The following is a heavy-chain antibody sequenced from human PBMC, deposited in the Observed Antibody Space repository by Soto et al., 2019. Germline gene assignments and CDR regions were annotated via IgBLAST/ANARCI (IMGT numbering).Heavy chain of an antibody. J-gene: IGHJ4*02. Sequence: ASVKVSCKASGYTFTNFGISWVRQAPGQGLEWMGWISAYNGNTNYAQNFQGRVTMTTDTSTSTAYMELRSLRSDDTAVYYCASGRTLIDYWGKGTLVTVSS. CDR3: ASGRTLIDY. V-gene: IGHV1-18*01. CDR2: ISAYNGNT. CDR1: GYTFTNFG.